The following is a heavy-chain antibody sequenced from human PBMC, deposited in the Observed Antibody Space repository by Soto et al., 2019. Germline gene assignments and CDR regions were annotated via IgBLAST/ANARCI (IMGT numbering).Heavy chain of an antibody. CDR3: ARDDNVDTAMGHDAFDI. D-gene: IGHD5-18*01. CDR1: GFTFSSYS. CDR2: ISSSSSTI. J-gene: IGHJ3*02. V-gene: IGHV3-48*02. Sequence: GGSLRLSCAASGFTFSSYSMNWVRQAPGKGLEWVSYISSSSSTIYYADSVKGRFTISRDNAKNSLYLQMNSLRDEDTAVYYCARDDNVDTAMGHDAFDIWGQGTMVTVS.